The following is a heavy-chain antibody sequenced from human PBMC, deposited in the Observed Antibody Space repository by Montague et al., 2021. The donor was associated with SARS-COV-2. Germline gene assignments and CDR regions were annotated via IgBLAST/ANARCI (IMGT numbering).Heavy chain of an antibody. CDR1: GGSISSYY. CDR2: IYYSGST. Sequence: SETLSLTCTVSGGSISSYYWSWIRQPPGKGLEWIGYIYYSGSTNXNPSLKSRVTISVDTSKNQFSLKLSSVTAADTAVYYCASERITIFGVVTWPAYFDYWGQGTLVTVSS. J-gene: IGHJ4*02. V-gene: IGHV4-59*01. D-gene: IGHD3-3*01. CDR3: ASERITIFGVVTWPAYFDY.